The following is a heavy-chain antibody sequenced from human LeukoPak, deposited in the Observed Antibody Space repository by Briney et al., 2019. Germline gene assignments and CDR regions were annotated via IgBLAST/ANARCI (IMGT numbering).Heavy chain of an antibody. J-gene: IGHJ4*02. Sequence: SETLSLTCAVYGGSFSGYYWSWIRQPPGKGLEWIGEINHSGSTNYNPSLKSRVTISVDTSKNQFSLKLSSVTAADTAVYYCARGSGVATSFHWGQGTLVTVSS. D-gene: IGHD5-12*01. CDR1: GGSFSGYY. CDR3: ARGSGVATSFH. CDR2: INHSGST. V-gene: IGHV4-34*01.